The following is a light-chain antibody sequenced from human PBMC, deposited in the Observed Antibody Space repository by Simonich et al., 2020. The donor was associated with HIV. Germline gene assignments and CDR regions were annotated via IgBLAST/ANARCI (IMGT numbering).Light chain of an antibody. CDR3: QQYGSSPPYT. Sequence: EIVMTQSPATLSVSPGERATLSCRASQSVSINLAWYQHKPGQAPRLLIYGASSRATGIPDRFSGSGSGTDFTLTISRLEPEDFAVYYCQQYGSSPPYTFGQGTKLEIK. J-gene: IGKJ2*01. V-gene: IGKV3-20*01. CDR1: QSVSIN. CDR2: GAS.